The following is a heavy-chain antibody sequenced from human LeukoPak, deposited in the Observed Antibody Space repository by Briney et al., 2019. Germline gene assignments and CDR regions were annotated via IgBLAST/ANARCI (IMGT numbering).Heavy chain of an antibody. CDR1: GFTFSTFA. V-gene: IGHV3-23*01. D-gene: IGHD2-8*02. Sequence: GGSLRLSCAASGFTFSTFAMIWVRQPPGKGLEWVSSIFPSGGEIHYADSVGGRFTISRDNSKSTLSLQMNSLRAEDTAIYYCATYRQVLLPFESWGQGTLVTVSS. CDR3: ATYRQVLLPFES. CDR2: IFPSGGEI. J-gene: IGHJ4*02.